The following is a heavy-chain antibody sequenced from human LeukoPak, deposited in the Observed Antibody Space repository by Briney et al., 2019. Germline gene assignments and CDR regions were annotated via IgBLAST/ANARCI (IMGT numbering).Heavy chain of an antibody. D-gene: IGHD6-13*01. CDR1: GGSISSSSYY. V-gene: IGHV4-39*07. CDR2: IYYSGST. CDR3: ARVESEYSSSWYWGGPIDY. J-gene: IGHJ4*02. Sequence: PSETLSLTCTVSGGSISSSSYYWGWIRQPPGKGLEWIGSIYYSGSTYYNPSLKSRVTISVDTSKNQFSLKLSSVTAADTAVYYCARVESEYSSSWYWGGPIDYWGQGTLVTVSS.